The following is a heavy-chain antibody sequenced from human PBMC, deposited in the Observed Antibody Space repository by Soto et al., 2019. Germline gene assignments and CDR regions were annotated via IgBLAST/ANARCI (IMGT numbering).Heavy chain of an antibody. D-gene: IGHD2-15*01. V-gene: IGHV6-1*01. CDR2: TYYRSKWYN. CDR3: ARGFVVVVAAKPVGYYYYGMDV. Sequence: SQTLSLTCAISGGSVSSNSAAWNWIRQSPSRGLEWLGRTYYRSKWYNDYAVSVKSRITINPDTSKNQFSLQLNSVTPEDTAVYYCARGFVVVVAAKPVGYYYYGMDVWGQGTTVTVSS. CDR1: GGSVSSNSAA. J-gene: IGHJ6*02.